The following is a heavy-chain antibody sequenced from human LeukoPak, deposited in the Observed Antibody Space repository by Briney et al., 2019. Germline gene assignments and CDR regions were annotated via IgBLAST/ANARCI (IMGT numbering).Heavy chain of an antibody. V-gene: IGHV3-53*01. CDR2: IYSGGST. D-gene: IGHD3-3*01. J-gene: IGHJ5*02. CDR3: ARDLREKYNDFWSGAFDP. CDR1: GFTVSSNY. Sequence: GGSLRLSCAASGFTVSSNYMSWVRQAPGKGLEWVSVIYSGGSTYYADSVKGRFTISRDNSKNTLYLQMNSLRAEDTAVYYCARDLREKYNDFWSGAFDPWGQGTLVTVSS.